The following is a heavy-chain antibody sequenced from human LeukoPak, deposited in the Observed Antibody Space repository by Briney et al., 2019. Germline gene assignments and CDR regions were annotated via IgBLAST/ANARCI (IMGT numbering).Heavy chain of an antibody. CDR1: GYTFTSYD. J-gene: IGHJ4*02. Sequence: GASVKVSCKASGYTFTSYDINWVRQATGQGLEWMGWMNPNSGNAGYAQKFQGRVTMTRNTSISTVYMELSSLRSEDTAVYYCARILPHYGDYETYYFDYWGQGTLVTVSS. D-gene: IGHD4-17*01. CDR2: MNPNSGNA. V-gene: IGHV1-8*01. CDR3: ARILPHYGDYETYYFDY.